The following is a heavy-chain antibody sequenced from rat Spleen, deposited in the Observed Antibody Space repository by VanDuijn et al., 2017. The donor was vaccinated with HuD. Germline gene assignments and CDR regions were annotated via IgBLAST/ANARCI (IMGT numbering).Heavy chain of an antibody. CDR3: GRHVYNSYFDY. CDR2: ISFDDSST. CDR1: GFIFSDFY. V-gene: IGHV5-29*01. J-gene: IGHJ2*01. Sequence: EVQLVESDGGLVQPGRSLKLSCAASGFIFSDFYMAWVRQAPTKGLEWVATISFDDSSTYYRDSVKGRFTISRDNAKSSLYLQMDSLRSGDTATYYCGRHVYNSYFDYWGQGVMVTVSS. D-gene: IGHD1-4*01.